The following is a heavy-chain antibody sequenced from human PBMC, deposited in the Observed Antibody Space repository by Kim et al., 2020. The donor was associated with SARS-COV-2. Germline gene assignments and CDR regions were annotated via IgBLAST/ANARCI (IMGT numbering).Heavy chain of an antibody. J-gene: IGHJ3*02. Sequence: AEPGKGSFTISRDDSKNTLYLQMNSLKTEDTAVYYCTLSSGYFAADAFDIWGQGTMVTVSS. V-gene: IGHV3-15*01. D-gene: IGHD3-22*01. CDR3: TLSSGYFAADAFDI.